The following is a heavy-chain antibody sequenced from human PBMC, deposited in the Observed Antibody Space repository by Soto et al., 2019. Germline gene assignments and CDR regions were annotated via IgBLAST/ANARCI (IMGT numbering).Heavy chain of an antibody. CDR2: VDPEESET. CDR3: AYGSGSYLHYFEY. J-gene: IGHJ4*02. CDR1: WYTFTDHY. D-gene: IGHD3-10*01. V-gene: IGHV1-69-2*01. Sequence: EASVKVSCKDSWYTFTDHYVHWVQQAPGKGLEWLGLVDPEESETIYAEKFQGRVTITADTSTGTAYMELRSLRSEDTGVYYCAYGSGSYLHYFEYWGKGTLVTVSS.